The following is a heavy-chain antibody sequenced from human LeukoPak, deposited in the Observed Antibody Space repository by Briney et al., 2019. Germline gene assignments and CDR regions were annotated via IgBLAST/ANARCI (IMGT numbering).Heavy chain of an antibody. V-gene: IGHV4-34*01. D-gene: IGHD3-10*01. CDR1: GGSFSGYY. Sequence: SETLSLTCAVYGGSFSGYYWSWIRQPPGKGLEWIGEINHSGSTNYNPSLKSRITISVDTSKNQFSLKLSSVTAADTAVYYCARVGSGSYYTPPYHFDYWGQGTLVTVSS. CDR2: INHSGST. J-gene: IGHJ4*02. CDR3: ARVGSGSYYTPPYHFDY.